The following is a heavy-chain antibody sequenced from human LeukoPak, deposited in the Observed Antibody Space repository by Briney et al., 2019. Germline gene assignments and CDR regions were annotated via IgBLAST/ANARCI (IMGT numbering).Heavy chain of an antibody. J-gene: IGHJ6*02. CDR3: ARDLGSSSWTYYYGMDV. D-gene: IGHD6-13*01. V-gene: IGHV1-46*01. CDR1: GYMITSYH. CDR2: INPSGGST. Sequence: GASAKVSCKASGYMITSYHMHWVRQAPGQGPEWIGTINPSGGSTSYAQKFQGRVTWTRDTSTSTVYMELSSLRSEDTAVYYCARDLGSSSWTYYYGMDVWGRGTTVTVSS.